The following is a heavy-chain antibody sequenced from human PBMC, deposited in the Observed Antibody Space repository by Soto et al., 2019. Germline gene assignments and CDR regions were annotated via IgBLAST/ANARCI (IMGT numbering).Heavy chain of an antibody. J-gene: IGHJ5*02. CDR1: GFTFSSSA. D-gene: IGHD3-9*01. CDR3: AAFDPGPMGFDP. Sequence: WASVKVSCKVSGFTFSSSAVQWVRQARGQRLEWIGKIVVGSGNTNYAQKFQERVTITRDMSTSTAYMELSSLRSEDTAFYYCAAFDPGPMGFDPWGQGTLVTVSS. CDR2: IVVGSGNT. V-gene: IGHV1-58*01.